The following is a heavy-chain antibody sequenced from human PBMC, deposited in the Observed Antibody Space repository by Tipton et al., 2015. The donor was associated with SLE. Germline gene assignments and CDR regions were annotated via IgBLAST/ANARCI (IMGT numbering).Heavy chain of an antibody. Sequence: GSLRLSCAASEFTFSSYSMNWVRQAPGKGLEWVSHISSRRTTIYYADSVKGRFTISRDDARNSLFLQMNSLRAEDTAVYYCARNRGDNYYYGMDVWGQGTTVTVSS. CDR1: EFTFSSYS. V-gene: IGHV3-48*01. D-gene: IGHD3-10*01. CDR3: ARNRGDNYYYGMDV. J-gene: IGHJ6*02. CDR2: ISSRRTTI.